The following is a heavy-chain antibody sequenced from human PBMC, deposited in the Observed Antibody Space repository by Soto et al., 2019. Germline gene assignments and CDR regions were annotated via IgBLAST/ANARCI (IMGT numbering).Heavy chain of an antibody. D-gene: IGHD1-26*01. CDR1: GFTFDDYG. J-gene: IGHJ3*02. CDR2: INWNGGST. V-gene: IGHV3-20*04. Sequence: GGSLRLSCAASGFTFDDYGMSWVRQAPGKGLEWVSGINWNGGSTGYADSVKGRFTISRDNAKNSLYLQMNSLRAEDTALYYCARSCRGSYYADAFDIWGQGTMVTVSS. CDR3: ARSCRGSYYADAFDI.